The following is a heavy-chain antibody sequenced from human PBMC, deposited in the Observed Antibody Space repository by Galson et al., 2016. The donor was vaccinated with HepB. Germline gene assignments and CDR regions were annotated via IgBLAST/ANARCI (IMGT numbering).Heavy chain of an antibody. J-gene: IGHJ4*02. CDR1: GFAFSSYA. Sequence: SLRLSCAASGFAFSSYALSWVRQAPGKGLEWVSAISGSGGSTNYADSVKGRFTISRDNSKNTLYLQMNSLSAEDTAVYYCAKHRDGGGFRVWVWAFGEFDYWGQGTLVTVSS. D-gene: IGHD3-16*01. CDR3: AKHRDGGGFRVWVWAFGEFDY. V-gene: IGHV3-23*01. CDR2: ISGSGGST.